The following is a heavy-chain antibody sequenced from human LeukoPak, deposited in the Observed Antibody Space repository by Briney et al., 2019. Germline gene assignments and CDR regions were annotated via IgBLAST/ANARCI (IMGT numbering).Heavy chain of an antibody. CDR1: GGSFSGYS. Sequence: SETLSLTCAVYGGSFSGYSWSWIRQPPGKGLEWIGYIYHSGSTYYNPSLKSRVTISVDRSKNQFSLKLSSVTAADTAVYYCARDGRGYDWLWFDPWGQGTLVTVSS. CDR3: ARDGRGYDWLWFDP. J-gene: IGHJ5*02. V-gene: IGHV4-30-2*01. CDR2: IYHSGST. D-gene: IGHD5-12*01.